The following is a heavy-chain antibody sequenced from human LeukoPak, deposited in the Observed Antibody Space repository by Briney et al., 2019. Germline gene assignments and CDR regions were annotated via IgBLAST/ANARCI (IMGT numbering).Heavy chain of an antibody. D-gene: IGHD6-6*01. Sequence: PGGSLTLSCATSGFTFTRYWMSWIRQSPGKGLEWVAHTNVDGSQQYYPDSVEGRFTISRDNAKTSLYLQMNNLRAEDTAVYYCSNGIYSSSYWGQGTPVTVSS. V-gene: IGHV3-7*01. CDR1: GFTFTRYW. CDR3: SNGIYSSSY. CDR2: TNVDGSQQ. J-gene: IGHJ4*02.